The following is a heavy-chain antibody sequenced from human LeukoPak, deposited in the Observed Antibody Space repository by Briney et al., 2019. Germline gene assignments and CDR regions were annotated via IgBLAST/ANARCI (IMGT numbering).Heavy chain of an antibody. J-gene: IGHJ4*02. CDR3: ARDGRSRYSGYDKGFDY. D-gene: IGHD5-12*01. CDR1: GFTFSSYS. CDR2: ISSSSSTI. Sequence: GGSLRLSCAASGFTFSSYSMNWVRQAPGKGLEWVSYISSSSSTIYYADSVKGRFTISRDNAKNSLYLQMNSLRAEDTAVYYCARDGRSRYSGYDKGFDYWGQGTLVTVSS. V-gene: IGHV3-48*04.